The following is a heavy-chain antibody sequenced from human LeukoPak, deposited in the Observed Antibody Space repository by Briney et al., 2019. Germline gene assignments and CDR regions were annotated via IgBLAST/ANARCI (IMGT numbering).Heavy chain of an antibody. V-gene: IGHV3-30*02. J-gene: IGHJ4*02. D-gene: IGHD6-13*01. Sequence: GGSLRLSCAASGFTFSSYGMHWVRQAPGKGLEWVAFIRYDGSNKYYADSVKGRFTISRDNSKNTLYLQMNSLRAEDTAVYSCARERDLGIAAAAYWGQGTLVTVSS. CDR3: ARERDLGIAAAAY. CDR1: GFTFSSYG. CDR2: IRYDGSNK.